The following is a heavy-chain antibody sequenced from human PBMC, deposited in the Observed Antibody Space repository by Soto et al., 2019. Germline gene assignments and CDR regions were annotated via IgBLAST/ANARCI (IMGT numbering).Heavy chain of an antibody. J-gene: IGHJ4*02. CDR3: GRAGGGGVDC. Sequence: QVQLQESGPGLVKPSQTLSLTCTVSGGSISSRTSYWSWIRQHPGKGLEWIGYIYYGGDSFYNPSLKKRFTRAKDTSATHFHVKVNPVTAGDTAVYFGGRAGGGGVDCWGQGTLVTVAS. D-gene: IGHD3-16*01. V-gene: IGHV4-31*06. CDR1: GGSISSRTSY. CDR2: IYYGGDS.